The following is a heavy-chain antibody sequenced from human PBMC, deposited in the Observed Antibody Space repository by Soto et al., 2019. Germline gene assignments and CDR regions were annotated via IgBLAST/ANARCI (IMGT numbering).Heavy chain of an antibody. V-gene: IGHV1-69*13. CDR2: IIPIFGTA. D-gene: IGHD6-6*01. CDR3: ARGGIAARPEYYYYYGMDV. J-gene: IGHJ6*02. CDR1: GGTFSSYA. Sequence: SVKVSCKASGGTFSSYAISWVRQAPGQGLEWMGGIIPIFGTANYAQKFQGRVTITADESTSTAYMELSSLRSEDTAVYYCARGGIAARPEYYYYYGMDVWGQGTTVTVSS.